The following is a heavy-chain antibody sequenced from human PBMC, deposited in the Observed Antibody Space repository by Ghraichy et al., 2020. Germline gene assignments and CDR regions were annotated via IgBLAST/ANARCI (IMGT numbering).Heavy chain of an antibody. J-gene: IGHJ6*03. D-gene: IGHD2-15*01. V-gene: IGHV3-23*01. CDR3: AKRYSYYMDV. CDR2: ISGSGGTT. Sequence: DISGSGGTTYYADSVKGRFTISRDNSKNTLYLQMNSLRTEDTAVYYCAKRYSYYMDVWGKLTTGT.